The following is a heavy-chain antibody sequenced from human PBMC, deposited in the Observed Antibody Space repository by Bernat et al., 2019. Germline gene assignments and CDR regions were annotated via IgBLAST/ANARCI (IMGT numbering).Heavy chain of an antibody. CDR1: GGSFSGYY. Sequence: QVQLQQWGAGLLKPSETLSLTCAVYGGSFSGYYWSWIRQPPGKGLEWIGEINHSGSTNYTASLKSRVTISVDTSKNQFSLKLSSVTAADTAVYYCAPGIAAAEGYWGQGTLVTVSS. CDR3: APGIAAAEGY. V-gene: IGHV4-34*01. CDR2: INHSGST. D-gene: IGHD6-13*01. J-gene: IGHJ4*02.